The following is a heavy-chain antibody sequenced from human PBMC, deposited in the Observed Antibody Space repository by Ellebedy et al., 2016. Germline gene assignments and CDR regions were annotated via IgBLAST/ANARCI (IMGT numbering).Heavy chain of an antibody. CDR1: GGSFSGYY. V-gene: IGHV4-34*01. CDR2: INHSGST. D-gene: IGHD3-22*01. Sequence: SETLSLTXAVYGGSFSGYYWSWIRQPPGKGLEWIGEINHSGSTNYNPSLKSRVTISVDTSKNQFSLKLSSVTAADTAVYYCARHPHTMIVGEVDYWGQGTLVTVSS. CDR3: ARHPHTMIVGEVDY. J-gene: IGHJ4*02.